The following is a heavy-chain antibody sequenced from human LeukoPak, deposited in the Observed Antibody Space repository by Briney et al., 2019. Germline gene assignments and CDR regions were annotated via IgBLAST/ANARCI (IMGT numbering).Heavy chain of an antibody. Sequence: VASVKVSCKASGYPFTTYGLSWVRQAPGQGLEWMGQISGNDGDTYYAQKFQGRVTMTTDTATSTAYMELTSLRSDDTAVYYCARDVPDFWSGFDYWGQGTLVTVSP. D-gene: IGHD3-3*01. CDR2: ISGNDGDT. J-gene: IGHJ4*02. CDR3: ARDVPDFWSGFDY. CDR1: GYPFTTYG. V-gene: IGHV1-18*01.